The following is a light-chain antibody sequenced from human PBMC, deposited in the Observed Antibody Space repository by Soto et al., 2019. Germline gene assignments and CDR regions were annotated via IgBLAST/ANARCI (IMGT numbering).Light chain of an antibody. CDR2: GAS. CDR3: QQYNNWPYT. CDR1: QSVSST. Sequence: EIVMTQSPATLSVSPGARATLSCRASQSVSSTVAWYQQKPGQAPRLLIYGASTRATGIPARFSGSRSGTEFTLTISSLQSAEFAVYYCQQYNNWPYTFGQGTKREIK. V-gene: IGKV3-15*01. J-gene: IGKJ2*01.